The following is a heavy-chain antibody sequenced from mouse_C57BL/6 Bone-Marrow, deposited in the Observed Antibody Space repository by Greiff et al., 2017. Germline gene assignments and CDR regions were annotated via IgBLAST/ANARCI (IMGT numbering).Heavy chain of an antibody. J-gene: IGHJ2*01. CDR3: ARPLDY. CDR2: IHPNSGST. CDR1: GYTFTSYW. Sequence: VQLQQPGAELVKPGASVKLSCKASGYTFTSYWLHWVTQRPGQGLEWIGMIHPNSGSTNYHAKFKGKATLTVDKSSSAAYMQVSSLTSEDAPVYYCARPLDYWGQGATRTVSS. V-gene: IGHV1-64*01.